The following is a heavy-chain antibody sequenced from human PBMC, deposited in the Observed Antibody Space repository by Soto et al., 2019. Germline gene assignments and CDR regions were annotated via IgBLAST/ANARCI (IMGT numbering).Heavy chain of an antibody. V-gene: IGHV3-21*01. J-gene: IGHJ3*01. CDR3: ARGYCGGGGCYLRRDAIDV. CDR2: INPSSSHI. Sequence: EVQLVESGGGLVMPGGSLRLSCAASGFTFSTYHMNWVRQAPGKGLEWVSSINPSSSHIYYADSVIVRFTFSRDNSKNSNDLQMNILITENSAVYYCARGYCGGGGCYLRRDAIDVWGHGTMFTVTS. D-gene: IGHD2-15*01. CDR1: GFTFSTYH.